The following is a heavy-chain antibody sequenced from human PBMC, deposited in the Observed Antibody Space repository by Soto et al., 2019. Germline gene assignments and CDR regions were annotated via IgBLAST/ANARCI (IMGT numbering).Heavy chain of an antibody. J-gene: IGHJ5*02. CDR3: ARAPDFWSGYSNWFDP. CDR2: IYYSGST. V-gene: IGHV4-59*01. Sequence: SETLSLTCTVSGGSISSYYWSWIRQPPGKGLEWIGYIYYSGSTNYNPSLKSRVTISVDTSKNQFSLKLSSATAADTAVYYCARAPDFWSGYSNWFDPWGQGTLVTVSS. D-gene: IGHD3-3*01. CDR1: GGSISSYY.